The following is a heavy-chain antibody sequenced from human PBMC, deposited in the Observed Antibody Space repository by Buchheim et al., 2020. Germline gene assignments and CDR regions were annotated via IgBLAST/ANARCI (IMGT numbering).Heavy chain of an antibody. CDR1: GFILSSYW. V-gene: IGHV3-7*01. CDR3: AREWQGYSSSRKGDYYYMDV. CDR2: IKQDGSEK. J-gene: IGHJ6*03. Sequence: EVQLVESGGGLVQPGGSLRLSCTASGFILSSYWMSWVRQAPGKGLEWVADIKQDGSEKHYVDSVKGRFTISRDNAKNSLYLQMDSLKAEDTAVYYCAREWQGYSSSRKGDYYYMDVWGKGTT. D-gene: IGHD6-13*01.